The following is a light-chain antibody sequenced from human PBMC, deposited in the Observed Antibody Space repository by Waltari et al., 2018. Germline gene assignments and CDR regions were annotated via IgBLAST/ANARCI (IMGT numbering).Light chain of an antibody. CDR1: ASNIGDNV. CDR2: RND. V-gene: IGLV1-44*01. J-gene: IGLJ3*02. Sequence: QSVLTQPPSASGTPGQTVTISCSGSASNIGDNVVNWYHQIPGKAPKLLIDRNDRRPSGVPSRVSGAKSGTSASLAIRGLQAEDEADYYCAAWDDRFNGHWLFGGGTKVTVL. CDR3: AAWDDRFNGHWL.